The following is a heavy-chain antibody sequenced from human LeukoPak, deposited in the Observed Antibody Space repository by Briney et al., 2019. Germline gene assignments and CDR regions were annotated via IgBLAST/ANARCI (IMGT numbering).Heavy chain of an antibody. CDR1: GFSFSSYW. D-gene: IGHD5-24*01. CDR3: ARAQRWLQSQGGLDY. J-gene: IGHJ4*02. V-gene: IGHV3-7*04. CDR2: IKEDGSEK. Sequence: PGGSLRLSCAASGFSFSSYWMSWVRQAPGKGLEWVANIKEDGSEKYYVESVKGRFTISRDNAENSLYLQMNSLRAEDTAVYYCARAQRWLQSQGGLDYWGQGNPVTVSS.